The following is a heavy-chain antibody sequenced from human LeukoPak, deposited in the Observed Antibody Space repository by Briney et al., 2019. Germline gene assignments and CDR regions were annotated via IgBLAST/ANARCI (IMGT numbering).Heavy chain of an antibody. CDR1: GYIFTPHH. CDR3: ARGTVLFDY. J-gene: IGHJ4*02. Sequence: ASVKVSCTTSGYIFTPHHIHWMRQAPGQRLEWMGWINAGNGNTKYSQKYQGRVTITRDTSASTAYMELSSLRSEDTAVYYCARGTVLFDYWGQGTLVTVSS. CDR2: INAGNGNT. D-gene: IGHD3-10*01. V-gene: IGHV1-3*01.